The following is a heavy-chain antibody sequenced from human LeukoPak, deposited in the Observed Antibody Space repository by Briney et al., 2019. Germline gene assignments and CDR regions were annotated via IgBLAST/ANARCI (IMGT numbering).Heavy chain of an antibody. J-gene: IGHJ6*02. V-gene: IGHV3-23*01. Sequence: PGGSLRLSCAASGFTFSSYAMSWVRQAPGKGLEWVSAISGSGGSTYYADSVKVRFTISRDNSKNTLYLQMNSLRAEDTAVYYCAKARIRTTFTSDSGNSKAPYYHFGMDVWGQGTTVTVFS. CDR3: AKARIRTTFTSDSGNSKAPYYHFGMDV. D-gene: IGHD3-10*01. CDR1: GFTFSSYA. CDR2: ISGSGGST.